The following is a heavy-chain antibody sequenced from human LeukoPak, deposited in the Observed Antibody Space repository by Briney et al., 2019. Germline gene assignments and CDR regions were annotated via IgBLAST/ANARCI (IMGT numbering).Heavy chain of an antibody. Sequence: ASVKVSCKASGYTFTSYDINWVRQASGQGREWMGWMNPNSGNTGYAQKFQGRVTMTRKTSIRTGYMELSSLKSEDTAEYCRARAGWSSDLHYYHYYYMDVWGKGTTVTVSS. D-gene: IGHD1-26*01. V-gene: IGHV1-8*01. J-gene: IGHJ6*03. CDR2: MNPNSGNT. CDR1: GYTFTSYD. CDR3: ARAGWSSDLHYYHYYYMDV.